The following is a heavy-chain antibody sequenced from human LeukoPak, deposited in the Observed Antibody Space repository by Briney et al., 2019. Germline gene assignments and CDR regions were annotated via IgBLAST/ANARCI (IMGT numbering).Heavy chain of an antibody. CDR2: ISGSGGVT. D-gene: IGHD1-26*01. CDR1: GFSFNNYT. J-gene: IGHJ4*02. V-gene: IGHV3-23*01. Sequence: GGSLRLSCAASGFSFNNYTLSWVRQPPGKGLEWVAGISGSGGVTDYADSVKGRFTISRDNAKNTLYLQMNSLRAEDTAVYYCAKDPSGSYQSYRFDFWGQGTLVTVSS. CDR3: AKDPSGSYQSYRFDF.